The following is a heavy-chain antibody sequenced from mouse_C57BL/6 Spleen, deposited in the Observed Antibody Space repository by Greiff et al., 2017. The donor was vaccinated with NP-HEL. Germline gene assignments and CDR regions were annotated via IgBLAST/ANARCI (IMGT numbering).Heavy chain of an antibody. Sequence: EVKLVESGEGLVKPGGSLKLSCAASGFTFSSYAMSWVRQTPEKRLEWVAYISSGGDYIYYADTVKGRFTISRDNARNTLYLQMSSLKPEDTAMYYCTRDPLYYYGPMDYWGQGTSVTVSS. CDR1: GFTFSSYA. D-gene: IGHD1-1*01. V-gene: IGHV5-9-1*02. CDR3: TRDPLYYYGPMDY. CDR2: ISSGGDYI. J-gene: IGHJ4*01.